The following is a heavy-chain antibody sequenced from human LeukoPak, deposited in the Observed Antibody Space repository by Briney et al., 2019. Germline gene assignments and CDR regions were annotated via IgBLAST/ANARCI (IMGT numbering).Heavy chain of an antibody. V-gene: IGHV3-7*01. Sequence: GASLRLSCAASGFTFSNYWMTWVRQAPGKGPEWVANVKQDGSETYYVDSVRGRFTISRDNAENSLFLQMNSLRAEDTAVYYCARRGGSSSRRSPIDYWGQGTLVTVSS. CDR1: GFTFSNYW. CDR3: ARRGGSSSRRSPIDY. D-gene: IGHD6-6*01. J-gene: IGHJ4*02. CDR2: VKQDGSET.